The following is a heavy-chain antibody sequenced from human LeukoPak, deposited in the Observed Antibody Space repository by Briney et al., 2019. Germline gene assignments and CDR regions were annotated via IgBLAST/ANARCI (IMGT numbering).Heavy chain of an antibody. CDR1: GGSISSSSYY. J-gene: IGHJ1*01. CDR2: IYYSGST. D-gene: IGHD1-26*01. CDR3: AIQPLSGFIVGAVLSYFQH. V-gene: IGHV4-39*07. Sequence: SETLSLTCTVSGGSISSSSYYWGWIRQPPGKGLEWIGSIYYSGSTYYNPSLKSRVTISVDTSKNQFSLKLSSVTAADTAVYYCAIQPLSGFIVGAVLSYFQHWGQGTLVTVSS.